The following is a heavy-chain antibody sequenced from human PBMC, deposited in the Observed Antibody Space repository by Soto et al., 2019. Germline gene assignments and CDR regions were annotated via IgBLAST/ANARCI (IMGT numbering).Heavy chain of an antibody. V-gene: IGHV3-30-3*01. CDR3: ARALILGGMDV. J-gene: IGHJ6*02. CDR2: ISYDGSNK. CDR1: GFTFSSYA. Sequence: QVQLVESGGGVVQPGRSLRLSCAASGFTFSSYAMHWVRQAPGKGLVWVAVISYDGSNKYYADSVKGRFTISRDNSKNTLYLQMNSLRAEDTDVYYCARALILGGMDVWGQGTTVTVSS.